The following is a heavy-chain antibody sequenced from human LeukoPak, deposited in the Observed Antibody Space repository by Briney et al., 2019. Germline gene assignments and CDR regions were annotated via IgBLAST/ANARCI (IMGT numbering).Heavy chain of an antibody. J-gene: IGHJ5*02. CDR3: ARQVGSYDILTGYYSTLIRTNS. V-gene: IGHV4-38-2*01. CDR2: IYHSGST. D-gene: IGHD3-9*01. Sequence: SETLSLTCAVSGYSISSGYYWGWIRQPPGKGLEWIGSIYHSGSTYYNPSLKSRVTISVDTSKNQFSLKLSSVTAADTAVYYCARQVGSYDILTGYYSTLIRTNSWGQGTLVTVSS. CDR1: GYSISSGYY.